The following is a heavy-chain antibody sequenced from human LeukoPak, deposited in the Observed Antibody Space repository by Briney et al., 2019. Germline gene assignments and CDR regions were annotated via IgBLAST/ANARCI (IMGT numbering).Heavy chain of an antibody. CDR3: AKVEDSSGYYFDY. CDR2: ISGSGGST. D-gene: IGHD3-22*01. J-gene: IGHJ4*02. V-gene: IGHV3-23*01. CDR1: GFTFSSYA. Sequence: GGSLRLSCAPSGFTFSSYAMSWVRQAPGKGLEWVSAISGSGGSTYYADSVKGRFTISRDNSKNTLYLQMNSLRAEDTAVYYCAKVEDSSGYYFDYWGQGTLVTVSS.